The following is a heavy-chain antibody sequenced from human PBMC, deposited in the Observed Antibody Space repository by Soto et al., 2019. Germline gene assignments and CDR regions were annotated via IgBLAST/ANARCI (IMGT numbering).Heavy chain of an antibody. J-gene: IGHJ6*02. V-gene: IGHV4-31*03. CDR3: ARVCGGDCHYGMDV. CDR1: GGSISSGGYY. D-gene: IGHD2-21*02. CDR2: IYYYGST. Sequence: QVQLQESGPGLVKPSQTLSLTCTVSGGSISSGGYYWSWIRQHPGKGLEWIGYIYYYGSTYYNPSLKSRVNISVDTSKNQFSLKLSSVTAADTAVYYCARVCGGDCHYGMDVWGQGTTVTVSS.